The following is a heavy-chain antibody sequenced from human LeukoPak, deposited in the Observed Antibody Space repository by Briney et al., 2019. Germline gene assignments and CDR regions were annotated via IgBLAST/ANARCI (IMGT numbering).Heavy chain of an antibody. CDR1: GYTFTSYD. J-gene: IGHJ4*02. Sequence: ASVKVSCKASGYTFTSYDINWVRQATGQGLEWMGWMNPNSGNTGYAQKFQGRVTITRNTSISTAYMELSSLRSEDTAVYYCARGPTRTYYGSGTFDYWGQGTLVTVSS. CDR3: ARGPTRTYYGSGTFDY. V-gene: IGHV1-8*03. D-gene: IGHD3-10*01. CDR2: MNPNSGNT.